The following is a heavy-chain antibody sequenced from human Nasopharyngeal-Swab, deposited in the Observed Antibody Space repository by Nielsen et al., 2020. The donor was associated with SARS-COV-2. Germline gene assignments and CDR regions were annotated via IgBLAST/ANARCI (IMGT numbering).Heavy chain of an antibody. CDR3: ARTTTTTPFDA. V-gene: IGHV4-61*01. Sequence: SETLSLTCTVSGGSVSSDIYSWSWIRQPPGKGLEWFGYVVYSARTNYNPSLKSRVTIAVETSKDPFSLKLNSVTAADTSMYFCARTTTTTPFDAWGQGTLVAVSS. D-gene: IGHD3-9*01. J-gene: IGHJ4*02. CDR2: VVYSART. CDR1: GGSVSSDIYS.